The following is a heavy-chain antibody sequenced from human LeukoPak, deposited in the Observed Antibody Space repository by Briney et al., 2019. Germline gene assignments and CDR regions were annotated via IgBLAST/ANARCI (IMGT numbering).Heavy chain of an antibody. CDR3: ARDPGQYSSSWLYFDY. V-gene: IGHV1-69*13. CDR1: GGTFISYA. D-gene: IGHD6-13*01. CDR2: IIPIFGTA. Sequence: ASVKVSCKASGGTFISYAISWVRQAPGQGLEWMGGIIPIFGTANYAQKFQGRVTITADESTSTAYMELSSLRSEDTAVYYYARDPGQYSSSWLYFDYWGQGTLVTVSS. J-gene: IGHJ4*02.